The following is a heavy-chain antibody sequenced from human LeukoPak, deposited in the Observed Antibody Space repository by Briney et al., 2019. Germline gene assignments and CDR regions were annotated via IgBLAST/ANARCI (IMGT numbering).Heavy chain of an antibody. CDR1: GYSFTMYG. Sequence: ASVKVSCKASGYSFTMYGISWVRQAPGQGLEWMGWISGFNAYTNYAQKLQGRVTMTTDTSTSTAYMEVRGLRSDDTAVYYCARDHWSHYYGSGGENYFDPWGQGTLVTVSS. V-gene: IGHV1-18*01. D-gene: IGHD3-10*01. J-gene: IGHJ5*02. CDR2: ISGFNAYT. CDR3: ARDHWSHYYGSGGENYFDP.